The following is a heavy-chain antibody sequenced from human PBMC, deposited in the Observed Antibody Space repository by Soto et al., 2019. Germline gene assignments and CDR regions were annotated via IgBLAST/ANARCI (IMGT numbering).Heavy chain of an antibody. CDR1: GFTFSSYA. Sequence: GGSLRLSCAASGFTFSSYAMRWVRQAPGKGLEWVAVISYDGSNKYYADSVKGRFTISRDNSKNTLYLQMNSLRAEDTAVYYCARDEGMYGNIVVVQAAIEVGMDVWGQGTTVTVSS. D-gene: IGHD2-2*02. CDR3: ARDEGMYGNIVVVQAAIEVGMDV. CDR2: ISYDGSNK. J-gene: IGHJ6*02. V-gene: IGHV3-30-3*01.